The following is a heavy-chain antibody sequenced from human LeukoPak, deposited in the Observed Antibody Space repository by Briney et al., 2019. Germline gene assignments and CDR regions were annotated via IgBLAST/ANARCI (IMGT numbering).Heavy chain of an antibody. D-gene: IGHD6-19*01. CDR3: ARRIAVAGTLWFDP. Sequence: ASVKVSCKASGYTFTSYYIYWVRQAPGQGLEWMGVINPSGGSTNYAQKFQGRVTMTRDKSTSTVYMELSRLRSEDTAVYYCARRIAVAGTLWFDPWGQGTLVTVSS. CDR1: GYTFTSYY. CDR2: INPSGGST. V-gene: IGHV1-46*01. J-gene: IGHJ5*02.